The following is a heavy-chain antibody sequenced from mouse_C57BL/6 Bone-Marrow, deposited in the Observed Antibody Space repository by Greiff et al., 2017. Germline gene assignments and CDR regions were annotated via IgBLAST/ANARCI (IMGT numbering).Heavy chain of an antibody. J-gene: IGHJ3*01. CDR2: IDPENGDT. CDR1: GFNIKDDY. D-gene: IGHD2-3*01. CDR3: TSPYDGYYGAY. V-gene: IGHV14-4*01. Sequence: VQLQQSGAELVRPGASVKLSCTASGFNIKDDYMHWVKQRPEQGLEWIGWIDPENGDTEYASKFQGKATITADTSSNTAYLRLSSLTSEDTAVYYCTSPYDGYYGAYWGQGTLVTVSA.